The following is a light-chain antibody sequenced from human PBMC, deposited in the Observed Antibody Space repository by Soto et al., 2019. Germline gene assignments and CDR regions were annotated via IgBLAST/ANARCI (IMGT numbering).Light chain of an antibody. CDR1: GSDVGGYNY. J-gene: IGLJ1*01. CDR3: SSYTSSSLGV. Sequence: QSALTQPVSVSGSPGQSITISCTGTGSDVGGYNYVSWYQQRPGKAPKLMIYEVSNRPSGVSNRFSGSKSGITASLTISGLQAEDEAEYYCSSYTSSSLGVFGTGTKLTVL. V-gene: IGLV2-14*01. CDR2: EVS.